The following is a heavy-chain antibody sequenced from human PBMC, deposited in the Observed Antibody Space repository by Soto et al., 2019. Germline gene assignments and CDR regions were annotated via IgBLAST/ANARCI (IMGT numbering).Heavy chain of an antibody. D-gene: IGHD6-13*01. V-gene: IGHV4-34*01. CDR3: ARGGRAAGTFDY. CDR2: INHSGST. CDR1: GGSFSGYY. Sequence: PSETLSLTCAVYGGSFSGYYWSWIRQPPGKGLEWIGEINHSGSTNYNPSLKSRVTISVDTSKNQFSLKLSSVTAADTAVYYCARGGRAAGTFDYWGQGTLVTVSS. J-gene: IGHJ4*02.